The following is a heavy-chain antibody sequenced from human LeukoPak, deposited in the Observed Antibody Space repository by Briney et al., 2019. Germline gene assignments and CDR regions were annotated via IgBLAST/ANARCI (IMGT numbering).Heavy chain of an antibody. D-gene: IGHD3-9*01. CDR2: IYSSGST. CDR3: ARLTDLTGSKHYYVDV. Sequence: SETPSLTCTVSGGSISSYYWSWIRQPPGKGLEWIGYIYSSGSTNYNPSLKGRVTISIVTSKNQFSLKLSSVTAADTAVYYCARLTDLTGSKHYYVDVRGKGTTVTVSS. V-gene: IGHV4-4*09. CDR1: GGSISSYY. J-gene: IGHJ6*03.